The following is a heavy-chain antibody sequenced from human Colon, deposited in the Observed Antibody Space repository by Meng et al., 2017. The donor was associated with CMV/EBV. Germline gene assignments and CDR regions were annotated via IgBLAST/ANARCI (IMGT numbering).Heavy chain of an antibody. CDR3: ARDGFAAAFFEY. CDR2: ISSSGSTI. CDR1: GFTFSSYD. Sequence: GESLKISCATSGFTFSSYDMTWVRQAPGKGLEWIAYISSSGSTIFYADSVKGRFTISRDHAEKSLYLQMNSLRAEDTAVYYCARDGFAAAFFEYWGQGTLVTVSS. D-gene: IGHD2-2*01. V-gene: IGHV3-48*03. J-gene: IGHJ4*02.